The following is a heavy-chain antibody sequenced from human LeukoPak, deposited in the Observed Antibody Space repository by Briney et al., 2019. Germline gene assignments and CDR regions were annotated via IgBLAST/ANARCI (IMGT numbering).Heavy chain of an antibody. CDR1: GGSFSGYY. V-gene: IGHV4-34*01. J-gene: IGHJ6*03. CDR3: ARDQGLGYYYYMDV. D-gene: IGHD3-10*01. CDR2: INHSGST. Sequence: SETLSLTCAVYGGSFSGYYWSWIRQPPGKGLEWIGEINHSGSTNYNPSLKSRVTISVDTSKNHFSLKLSSVTAADTAVYYCARDQGLGYYYYMDVWGKGTTVTVSS.